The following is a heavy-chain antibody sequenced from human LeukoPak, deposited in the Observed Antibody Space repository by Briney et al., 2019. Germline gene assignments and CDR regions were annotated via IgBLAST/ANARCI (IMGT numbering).Heavy chain of an antibody. D-gene: IGHD3-16*01. V-gene: IGHV4-30-2*01. J-gene: IGHJ6*01. CDR1: GISISSGGYC. CDR2: IYYSGTT. CDR3: VRAWGDYYYYGMDV. Sequence: PSETLSLTCAVSGISISSGGYCWSWIRQPPGKDLEWGGSIYYSGTTYYNPSLRRRIIITINRSKNLYPLMLSSVTAADTAVYYCVRAWGDYYYYGMDVWAKGSRSPSP.